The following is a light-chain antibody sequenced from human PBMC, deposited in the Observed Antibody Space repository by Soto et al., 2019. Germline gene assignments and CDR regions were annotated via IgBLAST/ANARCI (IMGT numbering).Light chain of an antibody. Sequence: QSVLTQPASVSGSPGQSITISCTGTSGDVGGYYYVSWYQQLPGKAPKLMISEVSNRPSGVSNRFSGSKSGNTASLTISGLQAEDEADYYCSSYTAGGTIFGTGTKRTVL. CDR3: SSYTAGGTI. J-gene: IGLJ1*01. CDR2: EVS. CDR1: SGDVGGYYY. V-gene: IGLV2-14*01.